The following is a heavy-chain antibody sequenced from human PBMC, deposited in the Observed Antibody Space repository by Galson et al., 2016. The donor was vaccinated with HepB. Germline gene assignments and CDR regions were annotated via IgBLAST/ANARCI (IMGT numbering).Heavy chain of an antibody. V-gene: IGHV4-39*01. Sequence: SETLSLTCTVSGVSISSSAYFWGWIRQSPGKGLEWIGSINYRGRTFYNPSLKSRVTISVDTSNSQFSLTVISVTAADTAVYYCASPTGAIDYWGRGTLVTVSS. CDR2: INYRGRT. J-gene: IGHJ4*02. CDR1: GVSISSSAYF. D-gene: IGHD4-11*01. CDR3: ASPTGAIDY.